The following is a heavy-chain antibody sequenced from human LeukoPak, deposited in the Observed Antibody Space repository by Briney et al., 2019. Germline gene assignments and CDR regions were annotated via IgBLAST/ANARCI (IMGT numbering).Heavy chain of an antibody. CDR2: IRYDGSNK. Sequence: PGGSLRLSCAASGFTFSSYGMHWVRQAPGKGLEWVAFIRYDGSNKYYADSVKRRFTVSRDNAKKTLSLQINSLRAEDTAVYYCATTLRTRGTWYFDLWGRGTLVTVSS. CDR1: GFTFSSYG. D-gene: IGHD1-1*01. V-gene: IGHV3-30*02. CDR3: ATTLRTRGTWYFDL. J-gene: IGHJ2*01.